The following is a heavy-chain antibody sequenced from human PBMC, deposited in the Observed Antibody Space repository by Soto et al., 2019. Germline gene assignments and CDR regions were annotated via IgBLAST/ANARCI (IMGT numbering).Heavy chain of an antibody. J-gene: IGHJ6*02. D-gene: IGHD1-1*01. V-gene: IGHV3-30*18. CDR1: GFTFSNYG. CDR3: AKGWKYYYYYYAMDV. Sequence: GGSLRLSCAASGFTFSNYGMHWVRQAPGKGLEWVAVMSYDGSNKYYADSVKGRFTISRDNSQNTLYLQMNSLRVEDTAVYYCAKGWKYYYYYYAMDVWGQGTTVTVSS. CDR2: MSYDGSNK.